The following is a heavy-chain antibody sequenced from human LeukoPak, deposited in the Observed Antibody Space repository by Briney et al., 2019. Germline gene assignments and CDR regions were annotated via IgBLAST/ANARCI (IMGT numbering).Heavy chain of an antibody. CDR3: AKEERDGYNYGSYYFDY. V-gene: IGHV3-48*03. J-gene: IGHJ4*02. CDR2: ISSSGSTI. D-gene: IGHD5-24*01. CDR1: GFTFSSYE. Sequence: PGGSLRLSCAASGFTFSSYEMNWVRQAPGKGQEWVSYISSSGSTIYYADSVKGRFTISRDNAKNSLYLQMNSLRAEDTAVYYCAKEERDGYNYGSYYFDYWGQGTLVTVSS.